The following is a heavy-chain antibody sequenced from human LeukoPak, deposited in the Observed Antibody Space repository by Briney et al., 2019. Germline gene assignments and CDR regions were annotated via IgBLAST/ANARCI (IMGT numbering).Heavy chain of an antibody. CDR1: GYSISSGYY. Sequence: PSETLSLTCTVSGYSISSGYYWGWIRQPPGKGLEWIGSIYHSGSTYYNPSLKSRVTISVDTSKNQFSLKLSSVTAADTAVYYCARGSTWLRLGYWGQGTLVTVSS. V-gene: IGHV4-38-2*02. J-gene: IGHJ4*02. D-gene: IGHD5-12*01. CDR2: IYHSGST. CDR3: ARGSTWLRLGY.